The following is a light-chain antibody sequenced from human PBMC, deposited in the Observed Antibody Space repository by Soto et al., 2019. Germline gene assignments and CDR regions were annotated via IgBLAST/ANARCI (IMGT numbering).Light chain of an antibody. J-gene: IGKJ2*01. CDR2: AAS. CDR3: QQYYSYPMYT. V-gene: IGKV1-5*01. CDR1: QSISYW. Sequence: DIQMTQSPSTLSASVGDRVTITCRASQSISYWLAWYQQKPGNAPKLLIYAASSLESGVPSRFSGSGSGTEFTLTISSLQPDDSASYYCQQYYSYPMYTFGQGTKLEIK.